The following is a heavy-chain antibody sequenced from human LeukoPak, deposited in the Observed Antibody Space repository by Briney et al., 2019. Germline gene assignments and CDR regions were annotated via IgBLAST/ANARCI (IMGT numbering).Heavy chain of an antibody. J-gene: IGHJ6*02. CDR1: GYTFTSYG. V-gene: IGHV1-18*01. CDR2: ISAYNGNT. Sequence: GASVKVSCKASGYTFTSYGISWVRQAPGQGLEWMGWISAYNGNTNYAQKLQGRVTMTTDTSTSTAYMELRSLRSDDTAVYYCARDSSSGWCEEGYYYGMDVWGQGTTVTVSS. CDR3: ARDSSSGWCEEGYYYGMDV. D-gene: IGHD6-19*01.